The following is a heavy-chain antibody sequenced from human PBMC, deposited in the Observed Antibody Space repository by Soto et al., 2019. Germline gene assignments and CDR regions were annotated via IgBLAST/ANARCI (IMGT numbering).Heavy chain of an antibody. D-gene: IGHD4-17*01. J-gene: IGHJ4*02. CDR1: GGSISSGGYY. CDR3: ARNYGDYGVFDY. CDR2: IYYSGST. V-gene: IGHV4-31*03. Sequence: QVQLQESGPGLVKPSQTLSLTCTVSGGSISSGGYYWSWIRQHPGKGLEWIGYIYYSGSTYYNPSVKSRVTISVDTSKNQFSLKLSSVSAADTAVYYCARNYGDYGVFDYWGQGTLVTVSS.